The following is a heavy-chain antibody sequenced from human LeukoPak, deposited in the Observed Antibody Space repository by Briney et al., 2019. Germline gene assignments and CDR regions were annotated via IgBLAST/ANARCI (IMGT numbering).Heavy chain of an antibody. CDR3: ARARRDQWVGRGFSYFDS. D-gene: IGHD6-19*01. J-gene: IGHJ4*02. V-gene: IGHV4-39*01. Sequence: PSETLSLTCAVSGDSISNSTYYWAWLHQSPGKGQEWIGSNSCSCSTNYNPSLKGQVTISADTSKNQSYLKLSTLTAADTAVYYCARARRDQWVGRGFSYFDSWGQGTLVTVSS. CDR2: NSCSCST. CDR1: GDSISNSTYY.